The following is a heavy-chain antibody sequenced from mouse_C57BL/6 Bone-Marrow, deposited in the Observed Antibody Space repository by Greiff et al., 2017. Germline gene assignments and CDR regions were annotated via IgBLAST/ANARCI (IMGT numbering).Heavy chain of an antibody. Sequence: VQLVESGAELARPGASVKLSCKASGYTFTSYGISWVKQRTGQGLEWIGEIYPRSGNTYYNEKFKGKATLTADKSSSTAYMELRSLTSEDSAVYFCARERITTALFDYWGQGTTLTVSS. J-gene: IGHJ2*01. D-gene: IGHD1-2*01. CDR2: IYPRSGNT. V-gene: IGHV1-81*01. CDR1: GYTFTSYG. CDR3: ARERITTALFDY.